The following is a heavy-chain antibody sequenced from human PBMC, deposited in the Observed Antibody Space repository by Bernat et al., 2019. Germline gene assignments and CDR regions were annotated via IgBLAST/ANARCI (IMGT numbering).Heavy chain of an antibody. CDR1: GFTFRNHG. CDR2: IWYDKSQI. J-gene: IGHJ4*02. CDR3: ARMRQFLTNNYFDS. Sequence: QVQLVESGGGVVQPGRSLRLSCAASGFTFRNHGMHWVRQVPGKGLEWVALIWYDKSQIYYTDSVKGRFTISRDDSKNTLYLQMNGLRAEDTAVYYWARMRQFLTNNYFDSWGKEPLVTVSS. V-gene: IGHV3-33*01. D-gene: IGHD3-10*01.